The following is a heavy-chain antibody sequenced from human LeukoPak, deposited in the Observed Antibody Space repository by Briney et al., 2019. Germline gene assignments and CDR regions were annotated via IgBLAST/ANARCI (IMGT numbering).Heavy chain of an antibody. V-gene: IGHV4-59*12. CDR1: GFTFSSYA. D-gene: IGHD3-10*01. CDR3: AKSNGYGLVDI. Sequence: GSLRLSCAASGFTFSSYAMSWVRQPPGKGLEWIGNIFYSGSTYYGPSLKSRVTISLDTSRNQFSLKLNSVTAADTAVYYCAKSNGYGLVDIWGQGTMVTVSS. CDR2: IFYSGST. J-gene: IGHJ3*02.